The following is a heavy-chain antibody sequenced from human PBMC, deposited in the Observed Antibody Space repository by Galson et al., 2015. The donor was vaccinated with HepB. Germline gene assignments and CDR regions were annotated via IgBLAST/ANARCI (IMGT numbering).Heavy chain of an antibody. CDR3: ARDYDFWSRGWYYYYYMDV. D-gene: IGHD3-3*01. CDR1: GYTFTGYY. Sequence: SVKVSCKASGYTFTGYYMHWVRQAPGQGLEWMGWINPNSGGTNYAQKFQGRVTMTRDTSISTAYMELSRLRSDDTAVYYCARDYDFWSRGWYYYYYMDVWGKGTTVTVSS. V-gene: IGHV1-2*02. CDR2: INPNSGGT. J-gene: IGHJ6*03.